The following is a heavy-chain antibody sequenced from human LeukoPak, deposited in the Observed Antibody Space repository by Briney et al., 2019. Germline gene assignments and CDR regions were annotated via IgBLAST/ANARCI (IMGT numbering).Heavy chain of an antibody. Sequence: GGSLRLSCAASGFTFSSCAVHWVRQAPGKGLEWVAVISYDGSNKYYADFVKGRFAISRDNSKNTLYLQMNSLRAEDTAVYYCAKGYYGSGTYGWFDPWGQGTLVTVSS. V-gene: IGHV3-30*09. CDR1: GFTFSSCA. CDR2: ISYDGSNK. CDR3: AKGYYGSGTYGWFDP. J-gene: IGHJ5*02. D-gene: IGHD3-10*01.